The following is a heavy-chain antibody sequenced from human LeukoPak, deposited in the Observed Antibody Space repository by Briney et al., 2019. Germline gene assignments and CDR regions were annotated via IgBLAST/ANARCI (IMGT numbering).Heavy chain of an antibody. D-gene: IGHD3-3*01. CDR2: IYYSGST. CDR1: GGSFSGYY. V-gene: IGHV4-59*08. CDR3: ARAPYLEWLLFYFDY. J-gene: IGHJ4*02. Sequence: PSETLSLTCAVYGGSFSGYYWSWIRQPPGKGLEWIGYIYYSGSTNYNPSLKSRVTISVDTSKNQFSLKLSSVTAADTAVYYCARAPYLEWLLFYFDYWGQGTLVTVSS.